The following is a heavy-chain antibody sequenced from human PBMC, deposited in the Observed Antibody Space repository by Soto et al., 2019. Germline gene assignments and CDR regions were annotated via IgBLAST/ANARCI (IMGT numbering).Heavy chain of an antibody. CDR2: IYYSGST. D-gene: IGHD6-13*01. CDR3: ASGRRAFNSSWFDY. Sequence: SETLSLTCTVSGGSISSGGYYWSWIRQHPGKGLEWIGYIYYSGSTYYNPSLKSRVTISVDTSKNQFSLKLSFVTAADTAVYYCASGRRAFNSSWFDYWGQGTLVTVSS. CDR1: GGSISSGGYY. V-gene: IGHV4-31*03. J-gene: IGHJ4*02.